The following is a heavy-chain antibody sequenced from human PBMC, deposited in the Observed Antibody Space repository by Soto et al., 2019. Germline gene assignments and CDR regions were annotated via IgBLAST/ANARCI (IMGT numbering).Heavy chain of an antibody. V-gene: IGHV1-69*13. D-gene: IGHD2-15*01. CDR2: IIPIFRTT. Sequence: PGASVKVSCKASGDSFKRYAIFWVRQAPGQGLEYMGGIIPIFRTTYYAQKFQGRVTITADESTTTAYLELSRLRSEDTAVYYCAREDGYGRGYYGMDAWGQGTTVTVSS. CDR1: GDSFKRYA. CDR3: AREDGYGRGYYGMDA. J-gene: IGHJ6*02.